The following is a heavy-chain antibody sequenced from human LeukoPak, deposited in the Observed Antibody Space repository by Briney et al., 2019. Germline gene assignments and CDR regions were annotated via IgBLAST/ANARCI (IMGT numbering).Heavy chain of an antibody. CDR3: ARGKDSSSRYFYYYMDV. V-gene: IGHV1-46*01. CDR1: GGTFSSYA. CDR2: INPSGTRT. J-gene: IGHJ6*03. Sequence: GASVKVSCKASGGTFSSYAISWVRQAPGQGLEWMGLINPSGTRTSYAQKFQGRLIITRDQSADSVFMELTNLGSDDTAVYYCARGKDSSSRYFYYYMDVWGKGTTVTISS. D-gene: IGHD3-22*01.